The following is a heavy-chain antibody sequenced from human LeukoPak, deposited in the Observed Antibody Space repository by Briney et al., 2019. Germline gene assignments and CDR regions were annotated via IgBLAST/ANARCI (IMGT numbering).Heavy chain of an antibody. CDR1: GFTFSNYG. V-gene: IGHV3-30*02. CDR3: VKRDIQYTSSSGGTFQH. CDR2: IRYDGSNK. J-gene: IGHJ1*01. Sequence: GGSLRLSCAASGFTFSNYGMHWVRQALGKGLEWVAFIRYDGSNKYYADSVKGRFTVSRDNSKNTLYLQMNSLRPEDTAVYNCVKRDIQYTSSSGGTFQHWGQGILVTVSS. D-gene: IGHD6-6*01.